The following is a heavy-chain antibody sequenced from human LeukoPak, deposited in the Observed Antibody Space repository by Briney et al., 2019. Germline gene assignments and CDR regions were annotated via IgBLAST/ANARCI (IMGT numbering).Heavy chain of an antibody. CDR2: IIPIFGTA. CDR1: GGTFSSYA. Sequence: SVKVSCKASGGTFSSYAISWVRQAPGQGLEWMGGIIPIFGTANYAQKFQGRVTITTDESTSTAYMELSSLRSEDTAVYYCARDSHQWLRFGSNWFDPWGQGTLVTVSS. J-gene: IGHJ5*02. D-gene: IGHD5-12*01. V-gene: IGHV1-69*05. CDR3: ARDSHQWLRFGSNWFDP.